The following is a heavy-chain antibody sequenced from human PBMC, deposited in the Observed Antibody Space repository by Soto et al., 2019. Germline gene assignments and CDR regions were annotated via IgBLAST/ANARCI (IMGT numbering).Heavy chain of an antibody. V-gene: IGHV3-33*01. Sequence: QVQLVESGGGVVQPGRSLRLSCEVSGFSLSGYGMHWVRQAPGKGLEWVAVIWYHGATKNYADSVKGRFTISRDTSKNMAYLQMDSLKVEDTAVYYCARDVDRTSHLNWFEPWGQGVMVTVSS. J-gene: IGHJ5*02. D-gene: IGHD5-12*01. CDR3: ARDVDRTSHLNWFEP. CDR2: IWYHGATK. CDR1: GFSLSGYG.